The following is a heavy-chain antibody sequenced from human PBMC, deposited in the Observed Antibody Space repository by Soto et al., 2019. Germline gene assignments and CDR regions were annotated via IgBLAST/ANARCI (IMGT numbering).Heavy chain of an antibody. CDR3: ARDCVDYDSSGPYSVDAFDI. J-gene: IGHJ3*02. V-gene: IGHV1-46*03. D-gene: IGHD3-22*01. CDR2: INPSGGST. Sequence: ASVKVSCKASGYTFTSYFMHWVRQAPGQGLEWMGIINPSGGSTTYAQRFQGRVTMTRDTSTSTIYMELSSLRSEDTAVYYCARDCVDYDSSGPYSVDAFDIWG. CDR1: GYTFTSYF.